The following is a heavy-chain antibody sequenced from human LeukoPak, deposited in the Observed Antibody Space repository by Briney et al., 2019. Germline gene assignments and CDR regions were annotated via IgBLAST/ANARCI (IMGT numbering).Heavy chain of an antibody. CDR2: IYYSGST. CDR1: GGSISSGGYY. Sequence: SETLSLTCTVSGGSISSGGYYWSWIRQHPGKGLEWIGYIYYSGSTYYNPSLKSRVTISVDTSKNQFSLKLSSVTAADTAVYYCASDYDYGDKFDYWGQGTLVTVSS. D-gene: IGHD4-17*01. CDR3: ASDYDYGDKFDY. V-gene: IGHV4-31*03. J-gene: IGHJ4*02.